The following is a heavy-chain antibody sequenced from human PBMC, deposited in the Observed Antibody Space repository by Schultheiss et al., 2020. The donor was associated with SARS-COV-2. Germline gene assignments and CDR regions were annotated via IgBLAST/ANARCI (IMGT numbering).Heavy chain of an antibody. V-gene: IGHV1-69*04. CDR2: IIPILGIA. Sequence: SVKVSCKASGGTFSSYAISWVRQAPGQGLEWMGRIIPILGIANYAQKFQGRVTITADKSTSTAYMELSSLRSEDTAVYYCARDRGIVGYYFDYWGQGTLVTVSS. J-gene: IGHJ4*02. D-gene: IGHD1-26*01. CDR1: GGTFSSYA. CDR3: ARDRGIVGYYFDY.